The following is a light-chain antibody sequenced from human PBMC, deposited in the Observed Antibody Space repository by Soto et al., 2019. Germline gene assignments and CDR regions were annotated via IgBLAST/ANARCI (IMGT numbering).Light chain of an antibody. CDR3: QQYDSLPYT. J-gene: IGKJ2*01. Sequence: EIQMTQSPSSLSASLGDRVTITCQASQDINDYSNWYQQKPGKAPRLLIYGASFLEVGVPSRFSGSGSGTHVTLTISSLQPEYVATYYCQQYDSLPYTFGQGTRLEIK. V-gene: IGKV1-33*01. CDR2: GAS. CDR1: QDINDY.